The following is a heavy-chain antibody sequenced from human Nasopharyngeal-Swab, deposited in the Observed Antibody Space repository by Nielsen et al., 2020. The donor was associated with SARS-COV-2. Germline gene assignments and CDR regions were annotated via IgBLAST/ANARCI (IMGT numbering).Heavy chain of an antibody. V-gene: IGHV3-23*01. CDR1: GFTFNIYA. D-gene: IGHD3-10*01. CDR3: AKAGVVRGDALEL. J-gene: IGHJ3*01. Sequence: GESLKISCAASGFTFNIYAMAWVRRAPGRGLQWVTGVSASGGSTYYTDSVKGRFSISRENSKNTLFLQMQSLRVEDTAVYYCAKAGVVRGDALELWGQGTMVTVSS. CDR2: VSASGGST.